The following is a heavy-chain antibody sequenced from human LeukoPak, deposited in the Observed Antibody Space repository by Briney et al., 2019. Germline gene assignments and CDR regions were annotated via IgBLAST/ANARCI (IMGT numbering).Heavy chain of an antibody. D-gene: IGHD5-24*01. CDR1: GGSINTYY. CDR2: IYYSGST. CDR3: ARGRDGYTFGY. V-gene: IGHV4-59*01. J-gene: IGHJ4*02. Sequence: SETLSLTCTLSGGSINTYYWSWIRQPPGKGLEWIGYIYYSGSTNYNPSLKSRVTISVDTSKNQFSLKLSSVTPADTAVYYCARGRDGYTFGYWGQGTLVTVSS.